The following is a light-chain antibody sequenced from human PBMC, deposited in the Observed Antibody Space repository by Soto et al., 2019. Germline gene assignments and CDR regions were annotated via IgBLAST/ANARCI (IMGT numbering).Light chain of an antibody. CDR1: QILVDRDGNTY. CDR2: KIS. CDR3: QKYNSATIT. Sequence: DVVMTQSPLSLPVTLGQPASISCSSSQILVDRDGNTYFNWYQRRPGQPPRRLIYKISYRDSGVPDRFSGSGSGTYFTLKISRVEAEDVATYYCQKYNSATITFGQGT. V-gene: IGKV2-30*01. J-gene: IGKJ5*01.